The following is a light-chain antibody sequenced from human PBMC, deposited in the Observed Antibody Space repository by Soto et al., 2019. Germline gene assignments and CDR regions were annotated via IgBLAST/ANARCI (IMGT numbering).Light chain of an antibody. Sequence: EIVLTQSPGTLSLSPGERATLSCRASQSINNRYLTWYQQKPGQAPRLHIYAASSRATGIPDRFSGSGSGTDFTLTISRLEPEDFAVYYCQQFGSSPGFTFGPGTKVDIK. CDR2: AAS. CDR1: QSINNRY. CDR3: QQFGSSPGFT. V-gene: IGKV3-20*01. J-gene: IGKJ3*01.